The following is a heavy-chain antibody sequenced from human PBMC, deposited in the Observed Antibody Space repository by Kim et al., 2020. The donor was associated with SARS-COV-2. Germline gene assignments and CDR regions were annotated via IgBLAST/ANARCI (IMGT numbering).Heavy chain of an antibody. Sequence: GGSLRLSRAASGFTSSSYWMSWVRQAPGKGLEWVATIKPGGGDTYYVDSVKGRFTISRDNTKNSLYLEMNTLRAEDTAVYYCARDGLGSTGTTLLSPRMDVWGQGTTVTVSS. CDR1: GFTSSSYW. J-gene: IGHJ6*02. V-gene: IGHV3-7*01. CDR2: IKPGGGDT. D-gene: IGHD1-1*01. CDR3: ARDGLGSTGTTLLSPRMDV.